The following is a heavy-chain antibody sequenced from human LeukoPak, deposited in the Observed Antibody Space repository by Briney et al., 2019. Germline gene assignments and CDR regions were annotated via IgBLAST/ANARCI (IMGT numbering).Heavy chain of an antibody. J-gene: IGHJ4*02. CDR3: ASYDYGDPADY. CDR1: GFTVSSNY. V-gene: IGHV3-53*01. D-gene: IGHD4-17*01. CDR2: IYSGGST. Sequence: PGGSLRLSCAASGFTVSSNYMSWVRQAPGKGLEWVSVIYSGGSTYYADSVKGRFTISRDNSKSTLYLQMNSLRAEDTAVYYCASYDYGDPADYWGQGTLVTVSS.